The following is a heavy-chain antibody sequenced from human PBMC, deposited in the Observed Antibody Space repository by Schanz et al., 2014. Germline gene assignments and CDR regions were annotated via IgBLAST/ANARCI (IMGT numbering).Heavy chain of an antibody. V-gene: IGHV1-2*02. J-gene: IGHJ4*02. CDR1: GYTFVGYY. CDR2: INPDSGDT. CDR3: ARVYRWQHILGHFDS. D-gene: IGHD6-13*01. Sequence: QVQLVQSGPEVKKPGASVRVSCQASGYTFVGYYIHWLRQAPGQGLEWMGWINPDSGDTNYVQNLQGRVTMTRDTSITTAYMALSRLTSDDTAVYYCARVYRWQHILGHFDSWGQGSLVTVSS.